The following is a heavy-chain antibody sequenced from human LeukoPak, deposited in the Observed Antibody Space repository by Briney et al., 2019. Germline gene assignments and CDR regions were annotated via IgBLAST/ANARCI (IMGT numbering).Heavy chain of an antibody. Sequence: GGSLRLSCAASGFTFHDYRMNWVRQAPGKGLEWASYISGRSGTIYYADSVKGRFTISRDNAKNSLYLQMNSLRDEDTAVYYCARGERYDDMAAKYFFDYWGQGTLVTVSS. CDR2: ISGRSGTI. D-gene: IGHD3-22*01. J-gene: IGHJ4*02. CDR3: ARGERYDDMAAKYFFDY. CDR1: GFTFHDYR. V-gene: IGHV3-48*02.